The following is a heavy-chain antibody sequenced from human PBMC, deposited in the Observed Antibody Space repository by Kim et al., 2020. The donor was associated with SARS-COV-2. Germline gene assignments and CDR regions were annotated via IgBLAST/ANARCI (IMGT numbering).Heavy chain of an antibody. CDR2: IIPIFGTA. D-gene: IGHD1-26*01. Sequence: SVKVSCKASGGTFSSYAISWVRQAPGQGLEWMGGIIPIFGTANYAQKFQGRVTITADESTSTAYMELSSLRSEDTAVYYCARDRGSGIPPPGDYYYGMDVWGQRTTVTVSS. CDR1: GGTFSSYA. V-gene: IGHV1-69*13. J-gene: IGHJ6*02. CDR3: ARDRGSGIPPPGDYYYGMDV.